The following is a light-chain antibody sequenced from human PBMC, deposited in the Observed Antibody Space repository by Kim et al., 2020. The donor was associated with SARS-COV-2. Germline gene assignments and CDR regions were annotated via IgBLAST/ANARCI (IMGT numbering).Light chain of an antibody. CDR1: KSLVHSDGNTY. V-gene: IGKV2-24*01. J-gene: IGKJ2*01. CDR2: NLS. Sequence: QPASIFCRSSKSLVHSDGNTYLSWLHQRPGQPPRLLIYNLSNRFSGVPDRFSGSGAGTDFTLKISRVEAEDVGVYYCMQATQFPRTFGQGTKLEI. CDR3: MQATQFPRT.